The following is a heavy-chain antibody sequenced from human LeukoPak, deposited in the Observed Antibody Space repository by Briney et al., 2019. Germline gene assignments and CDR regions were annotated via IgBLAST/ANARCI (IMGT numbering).Heavy chain of an antibody. J-gene: IGHJ5*02. D-gene: IGHD2-21*02. Sequence: GASLNICCTCSGYSITNYRNAWVRQTPRKRLEWMGIIYPGDSDIRYSPSFQGQVNISADESISSAYRQWSSLKCADSAMYCCARWGVTEDGFVRWGEGALVTVSS. CDR1: GYSITNYR. V-gene: IGHV5-51*01. CDR3: ARWGVTEDGFVR. CDR2: IYPGDSDI.